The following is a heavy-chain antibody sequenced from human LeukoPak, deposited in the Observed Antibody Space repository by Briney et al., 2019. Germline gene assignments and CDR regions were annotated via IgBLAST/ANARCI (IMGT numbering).Heavy chain of an antibody. D-gene: IGHD4-17*01. V-gene: IGHV1-2*04. CDR3: ARDHPRVTTTTDY. Sequence: ASVKVSCKASGYTFTGYYMHWVRQAPGQGLEWMGWINPNSGGTNYAQKFQGWVTMTRDTSISTAYMELSRLRSDDTAVYYCARDHPRVTTTTDYWGQGTLVTVSS. J-gene: IGHJ4*02. CDR1: GYTFTGYY. CDR2: INPNSGGT.